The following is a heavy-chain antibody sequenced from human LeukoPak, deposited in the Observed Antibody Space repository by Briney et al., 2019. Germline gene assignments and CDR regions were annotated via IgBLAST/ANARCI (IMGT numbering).Heavy chain of an antibody. J-gene: IGHJ6*02. D-gene: IGHD1-26*01. CDR3: AKDVLVVGGEDYHYGMDV. Sequence: PGGSLRLSCAASGFSFNKYGMHWVRQAPGKELEWVAFIRNDGSRKYYSESVKGRFTISRDNAKDTVYLQMNSLREDETAVYYCAKDVLVVGGEDYHYGMDVWGQGTTVIVSS. CDR2: IRNDGSRK. CDR1: GFSFNKYG. V-gene: IGHV3-30*02.